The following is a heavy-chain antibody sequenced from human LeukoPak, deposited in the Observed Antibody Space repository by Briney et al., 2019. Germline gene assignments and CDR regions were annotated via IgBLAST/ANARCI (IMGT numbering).Heavy chain of an antibody. J-gene: IGHJ4*02. CDR1: GGSSSSGTYY. Sequence: SETLSLTCTVSGGSSSSGTYYWSWIRQPPGKGLEWIGYIHYTGSTNYNPSLKSRLTISVDTSKNQFSLKLSSVTAADTAVYYCARRGGSGRSFDYWGQGTLVTVSS. CDR3: ARRGGSGRSFDY. D-gene: IGHD3-10*01. CDR2: IHYTGST. V-gene: IGHV4-61*01.